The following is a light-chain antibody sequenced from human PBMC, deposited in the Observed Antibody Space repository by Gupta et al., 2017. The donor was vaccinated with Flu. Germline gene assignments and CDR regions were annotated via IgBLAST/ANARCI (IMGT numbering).Light chain of an antibody. CDR1: RLINND. Sequence: DIQMAQSPSSLSASVGDRVTITCRSSRLINNDLGWFQQKPGKAPKRLIFAASSLQSGVPSRFNGSASGTEFTLTISGLQPDDSATYYCLQHNSYIWSFGQGTKVEVK. CDR3: LQHNSYIWS. CDR2: AAS. V-gene: IGKV1-17*01. J-gene: IGKJ1*01.